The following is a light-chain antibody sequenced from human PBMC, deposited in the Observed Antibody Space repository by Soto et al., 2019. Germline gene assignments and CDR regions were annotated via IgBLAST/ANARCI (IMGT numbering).Light chain of an antibody. CDR1: QSVDRD. CDR2: GAS. J-gene: IGKJ2*01. CDR3: QQYGNFPYT. Sequence: EVVLTQSPATLSLSLGEVATLSCRASQSVDRDLAWYRQKPGQPPSLLIHGASTRATGVPARFSGSGSETEFALVITSLQSEDFAVYYCQQYGNFPYTFGQGTKLEIK. V-gene: IGKV3-15*01.